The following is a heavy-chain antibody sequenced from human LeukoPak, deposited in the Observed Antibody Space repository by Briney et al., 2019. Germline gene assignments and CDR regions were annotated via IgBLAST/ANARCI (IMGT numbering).Heavy chain of an antibody. Sequence: SQTLSLTCTVSGGSISSGDYYWSWIRQPLGKCLEWIGYIYYSGSTYYNPSLKSRVTISVDTSKNQFSLKLSSVTAADTAVYYCAVLGYCSSTSCSPPRFDPWGQGTLVTVSS. D-gene: IGHD2-2*01. CDR3: AVLGYCSSTSCSPPRFDP. CDR2: IYYSGST. V-gene: IGHV4-30-4*08. J-gene: IGHJ5*02. CDR1: GGSISSGDYY.